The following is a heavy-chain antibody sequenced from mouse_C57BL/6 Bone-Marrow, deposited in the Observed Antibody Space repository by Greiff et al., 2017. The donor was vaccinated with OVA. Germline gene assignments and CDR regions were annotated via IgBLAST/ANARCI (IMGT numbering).Heavy chain of an antibody. CDR2: ISSGSGAI. CDR3: AITDPWFAY. D-gene: IGHD1-3*01. CDR1: GFTFTDYG. J-gene: IGHJ3*01. V-gene: IGHV5-17*01. Sequence: EVQLVESGAGLVKPGASLKLSCAASGFTFTDYGMHWVRQAPEKGLEWIGYISSGSGAIYYADKVKGRATISRDNATNTLFLQMTSLRSEDTAIYYCAITDPWFAYWGQGTMVTVSA.